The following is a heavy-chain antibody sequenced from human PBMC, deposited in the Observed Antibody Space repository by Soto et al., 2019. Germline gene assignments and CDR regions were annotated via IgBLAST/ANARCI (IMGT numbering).Heavy chain of an antibody. CDR3: SRARSRGDV. D-gene: IGHD2-2*01. CDR2: IKQDGTEK. J-gene: IGHJ6*02. V-gene: IGHV3-7*05. Sequence: EVQLVESGGGLVQPGGSLRLSCAASGFTFSSYGMTWVRQAPGKGLEWVAYIKQDGTEKNYVDSVKGRFTISRDNAKNSLYLQMNSLRAEDKAVYYCSRARSRGDVWGQGTTVIVSS. CDR1: GFTFSSYG.